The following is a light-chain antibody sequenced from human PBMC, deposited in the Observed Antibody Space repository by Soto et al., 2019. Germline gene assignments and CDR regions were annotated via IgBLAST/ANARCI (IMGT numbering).Light chain of an antibody. CDR2: GNS. Sequence: QLVLTQPPSVSGAPGQRVTISCTGSSSNIGAGYDVHWYQQLPGTAPKLLIYGNSNRPSGVPDRFSGSKSGTSGSLAITGLQAEDEADYFCQSYDGTLTGVIFGGGTKVTVL. CDR3: QSYDGTLTGVI. J-gene: IGLJ2*01. CDR1: SSNIGAGYD. V-gene: IGLV1-40*01.